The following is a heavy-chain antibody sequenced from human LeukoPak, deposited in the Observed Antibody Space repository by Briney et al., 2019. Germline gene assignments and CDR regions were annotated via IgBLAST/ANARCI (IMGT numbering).Heavy chain of an antibody. CDR1: GGSISSGSYY. Sequence: LSLTCTVSGGSISSGSYYWSWVRQAPGKGLEWVSAISGSGGSTYYADSVKGRFTISRDNSKNTLYLQMNSLRAEDTAVYYCAKEIRGYSYGFPNWGQGTLVTVSS. V-gene: IGHV3-23*01. D-gene: IGHD5-18*01. J-gene: IGHJ4*02. CDR2: ISGSGGST. CDR3: AKEIRGYSYGFPN.